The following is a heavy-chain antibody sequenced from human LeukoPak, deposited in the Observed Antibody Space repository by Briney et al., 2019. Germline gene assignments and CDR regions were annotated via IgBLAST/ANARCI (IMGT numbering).Heavy chain of an antibody. CDR3: ARAPAATGTIGY. Sequence: SETLSLTCAVYGGSFSGNYWSWIRQTPGKGLEWVGEINNRGSTNYNPSLKSRVTISVDTSKNHFSLRLSSVTAADTAVYYCARAPAATGTIGYWGQGTLVTVSS. CDR2: INNRGST. CDR1: GGSFSGNY. D-gene: IGHD6-13*01. V-gene: IGHV4-34*01. J-gene: IGHJ4*02.